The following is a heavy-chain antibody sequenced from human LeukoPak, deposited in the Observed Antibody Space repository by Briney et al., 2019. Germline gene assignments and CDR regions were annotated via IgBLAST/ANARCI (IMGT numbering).Heavy chain of an antibody. CDR3: ARHLSPYYDFWSGYSYFDY. Sequence: SETLSLXCAVSGYSISSGYYWGWIRQPPGTGLEWIGSIYHSGSTYYNPSLKSRVTISVDTSKNQFSLKLSSVTAADTAVYYCARHLSPYYDFWSGYSYFDYWGQGTLVTVSS. CDR2: IYHSGST. D-gene: IGHD3-3*01. CDR1: GYSISSGYY. J-gene: IGHJ4*02. V-gene: IGHV4-38-2*01.